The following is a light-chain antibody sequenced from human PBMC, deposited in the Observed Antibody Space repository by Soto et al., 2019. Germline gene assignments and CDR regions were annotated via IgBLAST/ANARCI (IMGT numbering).Light chain of an antibody. V-gene: IGKV2-30*01. CDR3: MQGTHWPWT. CDR1: QSLLYSDGNTY. Sequence: DAVMTQSPLSLPVTLGQPASISCKSSQSLLYSDGNTYLNWFQQSPGQSPRRLIYKASDRDSGVPDRFSGSGSGTDFTLKISRVEAEDVGIYYCMQGTHWPWTFGQGTKVDIK. CDR2: KAS. J-gene: IGKJ1*01.